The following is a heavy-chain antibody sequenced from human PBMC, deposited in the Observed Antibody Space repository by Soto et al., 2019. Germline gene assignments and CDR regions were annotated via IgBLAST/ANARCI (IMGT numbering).Heavy chain of an antibody. J-gene: IGHJ6*02. CDR1: GGSVSGGSYY. CDR2: IYFSGRT. Sequence: ETLSLTCTVSGGSVSGGSYYWNWIRQPPGKGLEWIGYIYFSGRTNYNPSVKGRFTISRDNSKNTLYLQMNSLRAEDTAVYYCAKVSVPAAIAYYYYGMDVWGQGTTVTVSS. D-gene: IGHD2-2*01. CDR3: AKVSVPAAIAYYYYGMDV. V-gene: IGHV4-61*01.